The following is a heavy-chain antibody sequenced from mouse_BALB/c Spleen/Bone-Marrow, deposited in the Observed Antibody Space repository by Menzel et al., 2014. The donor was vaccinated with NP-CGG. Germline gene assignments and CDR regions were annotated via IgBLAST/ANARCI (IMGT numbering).Heavy chain of an antibody. J-gene: IGHJ3*01. D-gene: IGHD1-1*01. Sequence: EVKLVESGPELVKPGASVKMSCKASGCTFTSYVMHWVKQKPGQGLEWIGYINPYNDGTKYNEKFKGKATLTSDKSSSTAYMELSSLTSEDSAVYYCAEGDYYGSSWFAYWGQGTQVTVSA. CDR3: AEGDYYGSSWFAY. CDR1: GCTFTSYV. CDR2: INPYNDGT. V-gene: IGHV1-14*01.